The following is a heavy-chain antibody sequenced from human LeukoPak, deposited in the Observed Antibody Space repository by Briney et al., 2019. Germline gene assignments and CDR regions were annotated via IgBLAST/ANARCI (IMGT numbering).Heavy chain of an antibody. CDR2: IYSSGTT. V-gene: IGHV4-59*01. J-gene: IGHJ4*02. Sequence: SETQSLTCTVSGGSISSYYWTWIRQPPEKGLELIGHIYSSGTTAYTPSLKSRVTMSIDTSRNQFSLNVFSVTAADSAVYYCARFNSGCSEASCYVHYWGQGILVIVSS. CDR1: GGSISSYY. CDR3: ARFNSGCSEASCYVHY. D-gene: IGHD2-2*01.